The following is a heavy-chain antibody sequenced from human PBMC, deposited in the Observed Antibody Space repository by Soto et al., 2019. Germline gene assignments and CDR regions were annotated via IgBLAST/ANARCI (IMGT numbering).Heavy chain of an antibody. J-gene: IGHJ6*02. CDR3: ARQEVPQWFTKGYYGMDV. CDR1: GGSFSGYY. CDR2: INHRGNT. Sequence: KRSETLSLTCAVYGGSFSGYYWTWIRQPPGKGLEWIGEINHRGNTNYNPSLKSRVTISVDTSKNQFSLKLTSVTAADTAVYYCARQEVPQWFTKGYYGMDVWDQGTTVTVSS. D-gene: IGHD2-8*01. V-gene: IGHV4-34*01.